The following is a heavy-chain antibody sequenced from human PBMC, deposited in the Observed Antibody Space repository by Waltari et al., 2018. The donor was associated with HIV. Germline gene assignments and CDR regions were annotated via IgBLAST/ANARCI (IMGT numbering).Heavy chain of an antibody. D-gene: IGHD2-15*01. CDR2: ISSSGSYK. CDR1: GFTFSSYS. Sequence: EVQLVESGGGLVKPGGSLRLSCVAYGFTFSSYSMNWVRQAPGKGLWWVSCISSSGSYKYYADSVKGRFTISRDNAKNSLYLEMNSLGAEDTAVYYCAREVAGYCSGGSCWGYFDYWGQGTLVTVSS. V-gene: IGHV3-21*01. CDR3: AREVAGYCSGGSCWGYFDY. J-gene: IGHJ4*02.